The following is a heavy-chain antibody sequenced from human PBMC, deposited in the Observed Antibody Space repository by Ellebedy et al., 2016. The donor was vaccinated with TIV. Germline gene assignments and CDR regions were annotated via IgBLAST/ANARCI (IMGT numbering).Heavy chain of an antibody. CDR3: ARSSMVRGEGWYFGMDV. CDR1: GFSLSHVIMG. D-gene: IGHD3-10*01. V-gene: IGHV2-70*11. Sequence: SGPTLVKPTETLTLTCTVSGFSLSHVIMGVSWIRQPPGKALEWLARIDWDGDEHYSTSLKTRLIISKDTAKNQVVLKMTNMDPVDTATYYCARSSMVRGEGWYFGMDVWGQGTTVTVSS. J-gene: IGHJ6*02. CDR2: IDWDGDE.